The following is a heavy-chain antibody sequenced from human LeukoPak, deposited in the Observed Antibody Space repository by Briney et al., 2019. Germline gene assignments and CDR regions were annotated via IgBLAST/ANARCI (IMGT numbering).Heavy chain of an antibody. CDR3: ARDYYSYSRGSWAFDI. CDR2: IYSGGNI. Sequence: GGSLRLSCAASGFIVTNNSMSWVRQAPGKGLEWVSVIYSGGNIYYADSVKGRFIISRDNSKNTLFLQMHSLRAEDTAVYYCARDYYSYSRGSWAFDIWGQGTMVTVSS. D-gene: IGHD3-22*01. J-gene: IGHJ3*02. V-gene: IGHV3-53*01. CDR1: GFIVTNNS.